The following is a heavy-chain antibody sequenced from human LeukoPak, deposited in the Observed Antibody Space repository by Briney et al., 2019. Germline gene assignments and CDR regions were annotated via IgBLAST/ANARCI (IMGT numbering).Heavy chain of an antibody. Sequence: PGGSLRLSCTVSGLTFSSSWMDWVRQAPGRGLEWVAVTSLDGSNKLYTDTVRGRFIISRDNSKNTVYLQMDSLRAEDTAVYYCARDLTLGKPDYFDHWGQGTLVTVSS. D-gene: IGHD7-27*01. V-gene: IGHV3-30*03. CDR2: TSLDGSNK. J-gene: IGHJ4*02. CDR3: ARDLTLGKPDYFDH. CDR1: GLTFSSSW.